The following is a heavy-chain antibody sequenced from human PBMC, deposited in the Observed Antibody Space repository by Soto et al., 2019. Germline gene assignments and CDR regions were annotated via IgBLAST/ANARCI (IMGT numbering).Heavy chain of an antibody. CDR2: IWYDGSNK. D-gene: IGHD3-9*01. CDR3: AKEPSPRRYYYYYYYMDV. J-gene: IGHJ6*03. CDR1: GFTFSSYC. Sequence: GGSLRLSCAASGFTFSSYCMHWVRQAPGKGLEWVAVIWYDGSNKYYADSVKGRFTISRDNSKNTLYLQMNSLRAEDTAVYYCAKEPSPRRYYYYYYYMDVWGKGTTLTVSS. V-gene: IGHV3-33*06.